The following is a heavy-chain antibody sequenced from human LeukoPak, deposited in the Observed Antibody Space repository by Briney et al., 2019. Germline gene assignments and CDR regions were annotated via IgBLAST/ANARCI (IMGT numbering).Heavy chain of an antibody. V-gene: IGHV3-23*01. J-gene: IGHJ4*02. D-gene: IGHD4-11*01. CDR2: ISGSGGST. Sequence: GSLRLSCAASGFTFSSYAMSWVRQAPGKGLEWVSAISGSGGSTYYADSVKGRFTISRDNSKKTLYLQMNSLRAEDTAVYYCAKDPGPYSDYYFDYWGQGTLVTVSS. CDR3: AKDPGPYSDYYFDY. CDR1: GFTFSSYA.